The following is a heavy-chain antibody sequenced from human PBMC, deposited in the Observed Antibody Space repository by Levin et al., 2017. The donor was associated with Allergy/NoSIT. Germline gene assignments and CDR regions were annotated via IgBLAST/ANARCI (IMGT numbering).Heavy chain of an antibody. CDR3: ARSIAARPSAFDI. Sequence: EASVKVSCKGSGYSFTSYWIGWVRQMPGKGLEWMGIIYPGDSDTRYSPSFQGQVTISADKSISTAYLQWSSLKASDTAMYYCARSIAARPSAFDIWGQGTMVTVSS. V-gene: IGHV5-51*01. CDR2: IYPGDSDT. D-gene: IGHD6-6*01. J-gene: IGHJ3*02. CDR1: GYSFTSYW.